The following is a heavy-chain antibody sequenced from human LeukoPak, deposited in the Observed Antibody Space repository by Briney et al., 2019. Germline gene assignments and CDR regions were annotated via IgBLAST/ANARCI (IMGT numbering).Heavy chain of an antibody. J-gene: IGHJ2*01. D-gene: IGHD4-17*01. V-gene: IGHV1-18*01. CDR3: AKYLRYGDYVDGYFDL. CDR1: GYTFTSYG. CDR2: ISAYNGNT. Sequence: ASVKVSCKASGYTFTSYGISWVRQAPGQGLEWMGWISAYNGNTNYSRKLQGRVTMTTDTSTSTAYMELRSLRSDDTAVYYCAKYLRYGDYVDGYFDLWGRGTLVTVSS.